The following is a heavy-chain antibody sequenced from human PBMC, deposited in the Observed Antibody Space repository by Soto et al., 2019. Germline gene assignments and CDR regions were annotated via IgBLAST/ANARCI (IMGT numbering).Heavy chain of an antibody. Sequence: QVQLVQSGAEVKKPGSSVKVSCKASGGSFMSQAISWVRQAPGQGPEWMGGIIPFSGTVTYTQRFQGRLTRSADEPTKTAYMGLSSLRSEDTAVYYCARGSYDSYAGFFGMDVWGQGTTVTVS. D-gene: IGHD3-10*01. J-gene: IGHJ6*02. CDR2: IIPFSGTV. CDR1: GGSFMSQA. CDR3: ARGSYDSYAGFFGMDV. V-gene: IGHV1-69*01.